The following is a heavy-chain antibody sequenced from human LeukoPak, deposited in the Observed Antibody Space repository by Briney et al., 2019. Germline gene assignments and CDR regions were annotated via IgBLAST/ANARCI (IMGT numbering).Heavy chain of an antibody. CDR2: ISGSGGST. J-gene: IGHJ6*02. V-gene: IGHV3-23*01. D-gene: IGHD5-18*01. CDR3: AKHGGIQLWSYYYYGMDV. CDR1: GFTFSSYA. Sequence: QPGGSLRLSCAASGFTFSSYAMSWVRQAPGKGLEWVSAISGSGGSTYYADSVKGRFTISRDNSKNTLYLQMNSLRAEDTAVYYCAKHGGIQLWSYYYYGMDVWGQGTTVTVSS.